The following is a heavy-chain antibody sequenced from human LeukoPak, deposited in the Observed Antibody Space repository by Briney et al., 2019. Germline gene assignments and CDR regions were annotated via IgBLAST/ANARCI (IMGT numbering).Heavy chain of an antibody. Sequence: PSETLSLTCTVSGSITSYYWTWIRQPPGQGLEWIGYVYHSGDTNYNPSLKSRVTMFVDTSRNQFSLKLTSVTAADTAVYYCARALSNWFDPWGQGTLVTVSP. J-gene: IGHJ5*02. CDR1: GSITSYY. V-gene: IGHV4-59*01. CDR3: ARALSNWFDP. CDR2: VYHSGDT. D-gene: IGHD2/OR15-2a*01.